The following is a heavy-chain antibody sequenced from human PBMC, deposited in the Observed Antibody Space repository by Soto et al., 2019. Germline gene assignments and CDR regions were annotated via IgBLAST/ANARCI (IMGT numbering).Heavy chain of an antibody. D-gene: IGHD6-13*01. CDR3: ARVMRIAAAPSLDY. CDR1: GGSFGGDY. J-gene: IGHJ4*02. V-gene: IGHV4-34*01. CDR2: INHSGST. Sequence: PSETPSLTFAVYGGSFGGDYWSWVRQRPGKGLGWIGEINHSGSTNYNPSLKSRVTISVDTSKNQFSLKLSSVTAADTAVYYCARVMRIAAAPSLDYWGQGTLVTVSS.